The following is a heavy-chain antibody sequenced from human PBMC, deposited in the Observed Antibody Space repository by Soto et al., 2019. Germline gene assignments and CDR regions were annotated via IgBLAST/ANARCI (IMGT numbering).Heavy chain of an antibody. CDR1: GGSISIYY. D-gene: IGHD3-10*01. Sequence: QVHLQESGPGLVKPSETLSLTCTVSGGSISIYYWNWIRQPPGKGLEWIGYVHYSGTTSHNPSVESRVTISLDTSKNQFSLRLTSVTAADTAVYYCARRWSGTDYWGQGTLVTVSS. V-gene: IGHV4-59*01. CDR2: VHYSGTT. J-gene: IGHJ4*02. CDR3: ARRWSGTDY.